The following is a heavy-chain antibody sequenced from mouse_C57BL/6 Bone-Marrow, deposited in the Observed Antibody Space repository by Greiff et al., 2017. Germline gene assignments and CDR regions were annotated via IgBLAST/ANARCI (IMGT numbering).Heavy chain of an antibody. CDR3: ARLIYYYGSSYGDY. J-gene: IGHJ2*01. V-gene: IGHV1-52*01. D-gene: IGHD1-1*01. CDR2: IDPSDSET. Sequence: KQPGAELVRPGSSVKLSCKASGYTFTSYWMHWVKQRPIQGLEWIGNIDPSDSETHYNQKFKDKATLTVDKSSSTAYMQLSSLTSEDSAVYYCARLIYYYGSSYGDYWGQGTTLTVSS. CDR1: GYTFTSYW.